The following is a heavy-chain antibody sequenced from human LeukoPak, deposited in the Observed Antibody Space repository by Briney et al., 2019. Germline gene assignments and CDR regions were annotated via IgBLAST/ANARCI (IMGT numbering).Heavy chain of an antibody. V-gene: IGHV3-53*01. CDR3: ASPGYDSSGYSYDY. Sequence: GGSLRLSCAASGFTVSSNYMSWVRQAPGKGLEWVSVIYSGGSTYYADSVKGRFTISRDNSKNTLYLQMNSLRAEDTAVYYCASPGYDSSGYSYDYWGQGTLVTVSS. CDR1: GFTVSSNY. CDR2: IYSGGST. D-gene: IGHD3-22*01. J-gene: IGHJ4*02.